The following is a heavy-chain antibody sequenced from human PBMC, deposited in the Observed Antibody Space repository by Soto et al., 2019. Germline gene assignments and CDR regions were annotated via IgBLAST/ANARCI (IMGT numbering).Heavy chain of an antibody. CDR3: GRGSSWTKVEY. J-gene: IGHJ4*02. CDR2: IIPIFGPA. V-gene: IGHV1-69*01. CDR1: GGSVNNSA. Sequence: QVQLVQSGSEVKKPGSSVRVSCKAPGGSVNNSAISWLRQAPGQGLEWMGGIIPIFGPAIYARKFQGRVTITADESSSTAFMELTNVRSEDTAVYYCGRGSSWTKVEYWGQGTLVTVSS. D-gene: IGHD6-13*01.